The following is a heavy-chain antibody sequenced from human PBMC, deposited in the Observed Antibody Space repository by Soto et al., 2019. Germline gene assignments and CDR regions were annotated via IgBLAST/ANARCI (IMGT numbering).Heavy chain of an antibody. Sequence: PGGSLRLSCAASGFTVSSNYMSWVRQAPGKGLEWVSVIYSGGSTYYADSVKGRFTISRDNSKNTLYLQMNSLRAEDTAVYYCARVGIEYDSSGYYDYWGQGTMVTVS. J-gene: IGHJ4*02. CDR1: GFTVSSNY. V-gene: IGHV3-53*01. CDR2: IYSGGST. D-gene: IGHD3-22*01. CDR3: ARVGIEYDSSGYYDY.